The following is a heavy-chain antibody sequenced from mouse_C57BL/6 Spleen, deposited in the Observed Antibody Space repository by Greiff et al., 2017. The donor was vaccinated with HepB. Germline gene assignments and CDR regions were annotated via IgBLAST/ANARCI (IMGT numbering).Heavy chain of an antibody. CDR2: IDPSDSYT. CDR1: GYTFTSYW. V-gene: IGHV1-69*01. CDR3: ARTNSVVDPGFAY. J-gene: IGHJ3*01. Sequence: QVQLQQPGAELVMPGASVKLSCKASGYTFTSYWMPWVKQRPGQGLEWIGEIDPSDSYTNYNQKFKGKSTLTVDKSSSTAYMQLSSLTSEDSAVYYCARTNSVVDPGFAYWGQGTLVTVSS. D-gene: IGHD1-1*01.